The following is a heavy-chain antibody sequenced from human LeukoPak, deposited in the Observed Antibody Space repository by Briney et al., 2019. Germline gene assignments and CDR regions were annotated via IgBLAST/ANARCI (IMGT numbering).Heavy chain of an antibody. Sequence: GGPLRLSCAASGFTFSSYWMSWVRQAPGKGLEWVANIKQDGSEKYYVDSVKGRFTISRDNAKNSLYLQMNSLRAEDTAVYYCASHQQQLVRTNWFDRWGQGTLVTVSS. J-gene: IGHJ5*02. V-gene: IGHV3-7*01. CDR2: IKQDGSEK. D-gene: IGHD6-13*01. CDR3: ASHQQQLVRTNWFDR. CDR1: GFTFSSYW.